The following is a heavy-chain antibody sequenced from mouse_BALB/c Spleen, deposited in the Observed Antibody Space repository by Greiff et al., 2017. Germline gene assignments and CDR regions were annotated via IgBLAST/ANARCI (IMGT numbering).Heavy chain of an antibody. D-gene: IGHD2-12*01. V-gene: IGHV3-6*02. Sequence: EVKLQESGPGLVKPSQSLSLTCSVTGYSITSGYYWNWIRQFPGNQLEWMGYISYDGSNNYNPSLKNRISITRDTSKNQFFLKLNSVTTEDTATYYCAREYDDAMDYWGQGTSVTVSS. CDR1: GYSITSGYY. CDR3: AREYDDAMDY. CDR2: ISYDGSN. J-gene: IGHJ4*01.